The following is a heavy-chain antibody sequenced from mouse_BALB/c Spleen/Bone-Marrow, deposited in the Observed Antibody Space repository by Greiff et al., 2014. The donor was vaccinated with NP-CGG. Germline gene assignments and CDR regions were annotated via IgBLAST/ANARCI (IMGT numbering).Heavy chain of an antibody. Sequence: VHVKQSGPELVKPGASVKISCKASGYSFTGYFMNWVKQSHGKSLEWIGRINPYNGDTFYNQKFKGKATLTVDKSSSTAHMELLSLTSEDSAVYYFGRIYYYGSSSFDYWGQGTTLTVSS. J-gene: IGHJ2*01. CDR3: GRIYYYGSSSFDY. CDR1: GYSFTGYF. D-gene: IGHD1-1*01. V-gene: IGHV1-37*01. CDR2: INPYNGDT.